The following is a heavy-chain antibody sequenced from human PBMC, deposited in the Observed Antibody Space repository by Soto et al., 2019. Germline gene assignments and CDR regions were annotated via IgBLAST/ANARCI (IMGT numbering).Heavy chain of an antibody. V-gene: IGHV3-23*01. Sequence: EVQLLESGGGLVQPGGSLRLSCAASGFTFSSYAMSWVRQAPGKGLEWVSVISGSGDTTNYADSVKERFTISRDNTKNSLYLQMNSMRVEDTAIYYCAKSSSWAHCYYMDVGGTGTTVTVSS. J-gene: IGHJ6*03. CDR3: AKSSSWAHCYYMDV. D-gene: IGHD2-2*01. CDR1: GFTFSSYA. CDR2: ISGSGDTT.